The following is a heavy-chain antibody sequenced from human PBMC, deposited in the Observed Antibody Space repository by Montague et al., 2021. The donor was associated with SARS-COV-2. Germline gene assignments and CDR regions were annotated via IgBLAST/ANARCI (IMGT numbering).Heavy chain of an antibody. CDR3: ARLKRYFDSSGSPSAFDF. V-gene: IGHV4-39*02. J-gene: IGHJ3*01. CDR2: IYYTGNT. D-gene: IGHD3-22*01. CDR1: GGSITNNIDY. Sequence: SETLSLTSTVSGGSITNNIDYWAWIRQPPGKGLEWIGSIYYTGNTYYNPSLKSRVTISVVTSKNHFTLKLSSVTAAETAVYYCARLKRYFDSSGSPSAFDFWGQGTKVTVSS.